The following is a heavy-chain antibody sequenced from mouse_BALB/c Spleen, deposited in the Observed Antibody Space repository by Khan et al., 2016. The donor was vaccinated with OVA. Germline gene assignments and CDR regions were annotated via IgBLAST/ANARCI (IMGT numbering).Heavy chain of an antibody. CDR2: ISYSGST. V-gene: IGHV3-2*02. CDR1: GYSITSDYA. Sequence: EVQLQESGPGLVKPSQSLSLTCTVTGYSITSDYAWNWIRQFPGNKLEWMAYISYSGSTSSNPSLKSRISVTRDTSKNPFFLQFSSVTTEDTATYYCARRAYYGNWYFDVWGAGTTVTVSS. J-gene: IGHJ1*01. CDR3: ARRAYYGNWYFDV. D-gene: IGHD2-1*01.